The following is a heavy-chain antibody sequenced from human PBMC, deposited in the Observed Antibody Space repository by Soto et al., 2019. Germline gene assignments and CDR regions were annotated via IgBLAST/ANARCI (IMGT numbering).Heavy chain of an antibody. CDR3: ARVKGSTTWFGELLPIDY. Sequence: GGSLRLSCAASGFTFSSYWMHWVRQAPGKGLVWVSRINSDGSSTSYADSVKGRFTISRDNAKNTLYLQMNSLRAEDTAVYYCARVKGSTTWFGELLPIDYWGQGTLVTVSS. CDR1: GFTFSSYW. D-gene: IGHD3-10*01. V-gene: IGHV3-74*01. CDR2: INSDGSST. J-gene: IGHJ4*02.